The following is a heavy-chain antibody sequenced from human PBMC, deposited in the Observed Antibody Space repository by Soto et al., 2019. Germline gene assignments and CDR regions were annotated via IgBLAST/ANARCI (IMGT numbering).Heavy chain of an antibody. CDR2: IYYSGTT. J-gene: IGHJ4*02. Sequence: PSETLSLTCTVSGGPISSYYWSWIRQPPGKGLEWIGYIYYSGTTHYNPSLKSRLTMSVDTSKNQFSLKLSSVTAADTAVYYCASHCSGGSCFDYWGQGTLVTVSS. D-gene: IGHD2-15*01. V-gene: IGHV4-59*01. CDR3: ASHCSGGSCFDY. CDR1: GGPISSYY.